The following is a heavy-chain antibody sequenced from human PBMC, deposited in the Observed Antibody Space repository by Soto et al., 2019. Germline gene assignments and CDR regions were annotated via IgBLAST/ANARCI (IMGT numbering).Heavy chain of an antibody. V-gene: IGHV1-69*02. Sequence: QVQLVQSGAEVKKPGSSVKVSCKASGGTFSSYTISCVRQAPGQGLEWMGRIIPILGIANYGQKFQGIVTITQNKSESTPNTELSSLSSEDTAVYYCARAVRGSYDFCSGYRGGNYYYSMDVWGKGTTVTVSS. CDR3: ARAVRGSYDFCSGYRGGNYYYSMDV. D-gene: IGHD3-3*01. CDR2: IIPILGIA. CDR1: GGTFSSYT. J-gene: IGHJ6*03.